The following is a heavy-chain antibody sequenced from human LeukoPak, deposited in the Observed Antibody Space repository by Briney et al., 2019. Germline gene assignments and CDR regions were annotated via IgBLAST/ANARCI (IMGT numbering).Heavy chain of an antibody. CDR3: ARDATTELGTVYMDV. J-gene: IGHJ6*03. D-gene: IGHD4-17*01. CDR1: GFTFSTYE. V-gene: IGHV3-48*03. CDR2: ISTSGSSI. Sequence: GGSLRLSCAASGFTFSTYEINWVRQAPGKGLEWLSHISTSGSSIQYADSVKGRFTISRDNAKNSLYLQMNSLRVEDTAVYYCARDATTELGTVYMDVWGKGTTVTISS.